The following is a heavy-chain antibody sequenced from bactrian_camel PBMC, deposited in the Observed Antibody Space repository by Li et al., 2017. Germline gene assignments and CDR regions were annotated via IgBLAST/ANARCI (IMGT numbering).Heavy chain of an antibody. CDR2: LYRGTDIT. CDR3: AAQSSCGIWFAMAATYNY. Sequence: VQLVESGGGSVQAGGSLRLSCAASGNIYSSYCMGWFRQAPGKEREGVALLYRGTDITRYADSVEGRFTVSRDDDKNTVYLQMSDLKPEDTAVYYCAAQSSCGIWFAMAATYNYWGQGTQVTVS. D-gene: IGHD3*01. V-gene: IGHV3S40*01. J-gene: IGHJ4*01. CDR1: GNIYSSYC.